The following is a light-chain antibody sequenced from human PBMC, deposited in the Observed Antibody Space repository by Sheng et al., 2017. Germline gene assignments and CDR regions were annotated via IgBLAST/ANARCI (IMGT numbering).Light chain of an antibody. J-gene: IGKJ4*01. Sequence: EIVLTQSPATLSLSPGERATLSCRASQSVSSSLAWYQQKPGQAPRLLIYAASSRATGFPARLSGSGSGTEFTLTISSLQSEDFAVYYCQQYDKWPLTFGGGTKVEIK. CDR1: QSVSSS. V-gene: IGKV3-15*01. CDR3: QQYDKWPLT. CDR2: AAS.